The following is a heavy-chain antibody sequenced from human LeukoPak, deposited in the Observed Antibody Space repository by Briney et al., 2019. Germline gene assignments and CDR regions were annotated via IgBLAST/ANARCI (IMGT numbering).Heavy chain of an antibody. CDR2: ISDSSSTI. CDR1: GFVFSRYE. V-gene: IGHV3-48*03. Sequence: GGSLRLSCAASGFVFSRYEMNWVRQAPGKGLEWVSYISDSSSTIYYGDSVKGRFTISRDNAKNSLYLQMNSLRAEDTAVYYCARGDEVVAADYYYYMDVWGKGTTVTVSS. CDR3: ARGDEVVAADYYYYMDV. J-gene: IGHJ6*03. D-gene: IGHD2-15*01.